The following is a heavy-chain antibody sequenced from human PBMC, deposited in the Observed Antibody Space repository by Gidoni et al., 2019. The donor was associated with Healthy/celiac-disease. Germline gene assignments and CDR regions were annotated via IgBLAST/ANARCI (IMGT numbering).Heavy chain of an antibody. CDR2: ISWNSGSI. Sequence: EVQLVESGGGLVQPGRSLRLSCAASGFTFDEYAMHWVRQAPGKGLEWVSGISWNSGSIGYADSVKGRFTIARDNAKNSLYLQMNSLRAEDTALYYCAKGPYYYDSSGYYWGDYWGQGTLVTVSS. V-gene: IGHV3-9*01. CDR3: AKGPYYYDSSGYYWGDY. D-gene: IGHD3-22*01. J-gene: IGHJ4*02. CDR1: GFTFDEYA.